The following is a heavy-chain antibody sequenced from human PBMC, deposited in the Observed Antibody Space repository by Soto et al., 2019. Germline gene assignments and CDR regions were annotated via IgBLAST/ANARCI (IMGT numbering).Heavy chain of an antibody. CDR3: ARDYSADGDYVRYYYYGMDV. CDR2: INPSGGST. V-gene: IGHV1-46*01. Sequence: ASVKVSCKAYGYTFTSYKMHWVRQAPGQGPEWMGMINPSGGSTNYAQKFQGRVTITTDTSTSTVYMELSSLRSEDTAVYHCARDYSADGDYVRYYYYGMDVWGQGTTVTVSS. D-gene: IGHD4-17*01. CDR1: GYTFTSYK. J-gene: IGHJ6*02.